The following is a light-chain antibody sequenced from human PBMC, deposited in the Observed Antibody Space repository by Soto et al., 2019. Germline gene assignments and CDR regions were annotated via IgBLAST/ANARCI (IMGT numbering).Light chain of an antibody. CDR2: AVT. J-gene: IGLJ1*01. CDR3: SSYTTTDPYV. Sequence: QSALTQPASVSGSPGQSIAISCTGTSSDVGSYNSVSWYQQFPGKAPKLILYAVTNRPSGVSNRFSGSKSGTTASLTISGLQAEDEADYYCSSYTTTDPYVFGTGTKLTVL. V-gene: IGLV2-14*01. CDR1: SSDVGSYNS.